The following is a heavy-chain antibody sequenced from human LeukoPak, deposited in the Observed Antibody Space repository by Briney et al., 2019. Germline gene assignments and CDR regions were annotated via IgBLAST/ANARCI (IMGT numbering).Heavy chain of an antibody. J-gene: IGHJ4*02. CDR3: ARMMATMPGYFDY. CDR1: GFTFSDYY. D-gene: IGHD5-24*01. Sequence: SGGSLRLSCAASGFTFSDYYMSWIRQAPGKGLEWVSYISSSGSTIYYADSVKGRFTISRDNAKNSLYLQMNSLRAEDTAVYYCARMMATMPGYFDYWGQGTLVTVSS. CDR2: ISSSGSTI. V-gene: IGHV3-11*04.